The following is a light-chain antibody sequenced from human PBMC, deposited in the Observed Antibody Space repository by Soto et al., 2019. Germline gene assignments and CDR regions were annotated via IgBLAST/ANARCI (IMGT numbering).Light chain of an antibody. CDR1: QSVSNNY. V-gene: IGKV3-20*01. Sequence: EIVLTQSPGTLSLSPGERATLSCRTSQSVSNNYLAWYQQKPGQAPRLLIYGASSRATGIPDRFSGSGSGTDFTLTISRLEPEDFAVFYCQHYDSLPITFGQGARLENK. J-gene: IGKJ5*01. CDR2: GAS. CDR3: QHYDSLPIT.